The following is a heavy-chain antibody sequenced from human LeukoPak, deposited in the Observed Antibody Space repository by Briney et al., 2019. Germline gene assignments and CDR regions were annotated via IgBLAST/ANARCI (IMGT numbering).Heavy chain of an antibody. V-gene: IGHV1-46*01. D-gene: IGHD5-24*01. CDR1: GYTFTGYY. CDR2: INPSGGST. Sequence: ASVKVSCKASGYTFTGYYMHWVRQAPGQGLEWMGIINPSGGSTSYAQKFQGRVTMTRDTSTSTVYMELSSLRSEDTAVYYCARESRLQKPRQLELGYWGQGTLVTVSS. CDR3: ARESRLQKPRQLELGY. J-gene: IGHJ4*02.